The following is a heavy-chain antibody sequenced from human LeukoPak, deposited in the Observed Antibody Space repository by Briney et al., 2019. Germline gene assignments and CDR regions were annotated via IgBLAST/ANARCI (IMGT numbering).Heavy chain of an antibody. CDR1: GFTFSRFW. J-gene: IGHJ6*03. D-gene: IGHD2-21*02. Sequence: GGSLRLSCAASGFTFSRFWMTWVRQAPGKGLEWVVNIHPHGSEEYYVDSVKGRFTISRDNAKNSLYFQMESLRAEDTAVYYCIILTLVTAPRHYMDVWGKGTTVTVS. CDR3: IILTLVTAPRHYMDV. V-gene: IGHV3-7*02. CDR2: IHPHGSEE.